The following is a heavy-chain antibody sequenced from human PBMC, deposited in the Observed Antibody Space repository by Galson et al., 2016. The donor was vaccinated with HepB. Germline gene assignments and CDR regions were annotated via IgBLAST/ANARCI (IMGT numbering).Heavy chain of an antibody. CDR2: LDPEDGEA. J-gene: IGHJ4*02. Sequence: SVKVSCKVSGKSLSDSHVHWVRQAPGRGLEWMGGLDPEDGEALYSERFRGGVTMTEDTSTDTAYMELRSLKSKDTAIYFCASINMVMWFRELYYFDHWGQGTLVAVSS. D-gene: IGHD3-10*01. CDR3: ASINMVMWFRELYYFDH. CDR1: GKSLSDSH. V-gene: IGHV1-24*01.